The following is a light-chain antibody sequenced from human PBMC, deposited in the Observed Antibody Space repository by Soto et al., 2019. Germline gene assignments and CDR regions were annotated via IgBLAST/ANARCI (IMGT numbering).Light chain of an antibody. CDR1: QSVSSSY. V-gene: IGKV3-20*01. CDR3: QHYGSSVYT. J-gene: IGKJ2*01. Sequence: EIELTQSPGTLSLSPGDRATLSCRASQSVSSSYLAWYQQKPGQAPMLLIYGASSRATGMPARCSGSGSGTDFTLTISRLEPEDFAVYYCQHYGSSVYTFGQGTKLEIK. CDR2: GAS.